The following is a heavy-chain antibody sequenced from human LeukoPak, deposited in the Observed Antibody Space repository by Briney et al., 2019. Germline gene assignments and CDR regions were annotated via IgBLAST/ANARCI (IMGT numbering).Heavy chain of an antibody. J-gene: IGHJ4*02. D-gene: IGHD3-10*01. Sequence: PGGSLRLSCAASGFIFSDYYMSWIRQAPGKGLEWVSYISSSGSTMYYTDSVKGRFTISRDNAKDSLYLQMNSLRAEDTAVYYCARGGSMVRGPFDYWGQGTLVTVSS. V-gene: IGHV3-11*01. CDR1: GFIFSDYY. CDR3: ARGGSMVRGPFDY. CDR2: ISSSGSTM.